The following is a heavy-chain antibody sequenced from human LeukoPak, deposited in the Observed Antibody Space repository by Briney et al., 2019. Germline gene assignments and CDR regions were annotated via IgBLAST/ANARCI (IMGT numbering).Heavy chain of an antibody. J-gene: IGHJ6*02. CDR3: AKDIGSSPKGYYYYGMDV. V-gene: IGHV3-9*01. D-gene: IGHD6-6*01. CDR1: GFTFDDYA. Sequence: GRSLRLSCAASGFTFDDYAMHWVRQAPGKGLEWVSGISWNSGSIGYADSVKGRFTISRDNAKNSLYLQMNSLRAEDTALYYRAKDIGSSPKGYYYYGMDVWGQGTTVTVSS. CDR2: ISWNSGSI.